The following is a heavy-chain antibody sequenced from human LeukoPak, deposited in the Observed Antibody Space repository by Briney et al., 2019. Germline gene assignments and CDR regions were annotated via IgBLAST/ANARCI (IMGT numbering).Heavy chain of an antibody. J-gene: IGHJ4*02. V-gene: IGHV1-24*01. Sequence: ASVKVSCKVSVYTLTVLSMHWVRQPPGKGLEWMGGFYPEDGETIYAQKLQGRVTMTEDTSTDTAHMELSSLRSEDTAGYCCATAGVVVAATLDYWGQGTLVTVPS. CDR3: ATAGVVVAATLDY. D-gene: IGHD2-15*01. CDR1: VYTLTVLS. CDR2: FYPEDGET.